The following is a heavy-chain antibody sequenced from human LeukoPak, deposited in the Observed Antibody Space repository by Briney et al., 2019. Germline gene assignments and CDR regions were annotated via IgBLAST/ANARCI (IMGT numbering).Heavy chain of an antibody. V-gene: IGHV3-21*01. D-gene: IGHD6-6*01. CDR2: ISSSSSYI. J-gene: IGHJ4*02. CDR1: GFTFSSYS. CDR3: ARGIAARNYFDY. Sequence: AAGSLRLSCAASGFTFSSYSMNWVRQAPGKGLEWVSSISSSSSYIYYADSVKGRFTISRDNAKNSLYLQMNSLRAEDTAVYYCARGIAARNYFDYWGQGTLVTVSS.